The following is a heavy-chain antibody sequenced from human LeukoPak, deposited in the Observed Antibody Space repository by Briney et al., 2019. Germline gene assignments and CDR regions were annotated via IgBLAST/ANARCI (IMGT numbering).Heavy chain of an antibody. Sequence: PSETLSLTCTVSGGSISSGGYYWSWIRQHPGKGLEWIVYIYYSGSTYYNPSLKSRVTISVDTSKNQFSLKLSSVTAADTAGYYCARVGSGSYYKYYFDYWGQGTLVTVSS. CDR1: GGSISSGGYY. V-gene: IGHV4-31*03. D-gene: IGHD3-10*01. CDR2: IYYSGST. J-gene: IGHJ4*02. CDR3: ARVGSGSYYKYYFDY.